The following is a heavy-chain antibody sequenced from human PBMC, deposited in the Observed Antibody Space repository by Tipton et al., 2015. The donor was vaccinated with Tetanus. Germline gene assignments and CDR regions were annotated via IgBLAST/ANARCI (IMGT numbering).Heavy chain of an antibody. J-gene: IGHJ4*02. CDR2: IYPGDSDT. CDR3: GRAHCTDGVCNFDF. Sequence: QLVQSGGEVKKPGESLKISCKGSGYIFNNYWIGWVRQKPGKGLEWMGIIYPGDSDTRYSPSFQGQVTIPVDKSINTAYLQWSSLKASDTSMFYCGRAHCTDGVCNFDFWGQGALVTVAS. V-gene: IGHV5-51*01. CDR1: GYIFNNYW. D-gene: IGHD2-8*01.